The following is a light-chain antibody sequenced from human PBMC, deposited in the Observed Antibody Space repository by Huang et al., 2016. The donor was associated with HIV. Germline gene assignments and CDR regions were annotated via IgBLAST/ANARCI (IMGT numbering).Light chain of an antibody. CDR3: QQYHGIPWT. V-gene: IGKV1-NL1*01. J-gene: IGKJ1*01. CDR1: QGIGNS. CDR2: ATS. Sequence: DIQMTQSPSSLSASVGDRVTITCRASQGIGNSLAWYQQKQEKAPRLLLYATSRLESGVPSRFSGSGSGTHYTLTISTLQPEDIASYYCQQYHGIPWTFGQGTKVEIK.